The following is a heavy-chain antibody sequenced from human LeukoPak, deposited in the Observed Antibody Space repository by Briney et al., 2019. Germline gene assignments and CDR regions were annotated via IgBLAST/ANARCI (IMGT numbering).Heavy chain of an antibody. Sequence: SETLSLTCAVYGGSFSGYYWSWIRQPPGKGLEWIGEINHSGSTNYNPSLKSRVTISVDTSKNQFSLKLSSVTAADTAVYYCARYKKHYDSSGYYYSFDYWGQGTLVTVSS. CDR3: ARYKKHYDSSGYYYSFDY. V-gene: IGHV4-34*01. D-gene: IGHD3-22*01. J-gene: IGHJ4*02. CDR2: INHSGST. CDR1: GGSFSGYY.